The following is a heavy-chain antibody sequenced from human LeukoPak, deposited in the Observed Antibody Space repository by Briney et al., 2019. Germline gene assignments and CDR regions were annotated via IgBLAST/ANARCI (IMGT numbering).Heavy chain of an antibody. J-gene: IGHJ6*02. Sequence: ASVKVSCKASGGTFSSYAISWVRQATGQGLEWMGWMNPNSGNTGYAQKFQGRVTMTRNTSISTAYMELSSLRSEDTAVYYCARATGGGAKWQWLVRSLYGMDVWGQGTTVTVSS. CDR3: ARATGGGAKWQWLVRSLYGMDV. V-gene: IGHV1-8*02. CDR1: GGTFSSYA. CDR2: MNPNSGNT. D-gene: IGHD6-19*01.